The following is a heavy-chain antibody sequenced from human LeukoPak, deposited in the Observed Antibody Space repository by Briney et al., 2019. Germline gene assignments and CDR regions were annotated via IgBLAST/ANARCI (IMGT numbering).Heavy chain of an antibody. CDR1: GFTFSSYS. CDR3: ARDREGIAVAGYDY. J-gene: IGHJ4*02. Sequence: GGSLRLSCAASGFTFSSYSMNWVRQAPGKGLEWVSSISSSSSYIYYADSVKGRSTISRDNAKNSLYLQMNSLRAEDTAVYYCARDREGIAVAGYDYWGQGTLVTVSS. D-gene: IGHD6-19*01. V-gene: IGHV3-21*01. CDR2: ISSSSSYI.